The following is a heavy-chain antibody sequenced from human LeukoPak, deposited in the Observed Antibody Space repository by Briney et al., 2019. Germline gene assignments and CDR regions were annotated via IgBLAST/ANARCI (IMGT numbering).Heavy chain of an antibody. CDR1: GFTFSSYW. V-gene: IGHV3-20*04. CDR3: ARERTTIVSGTTIGAY. CDR2: INWKGGSI. J-gene: IGHJ4*02. Sequence: GGSLRLSCAASGFTFSSYWMSWVRQAPGKGLEWGSHINWKGGSIGYADSVRGGFTISRDNAKNSLFLQMNSLTADDTAVYYCARERTTIVSGTTIGAYWGQGTLVTVSS. D-gene: IGHD2/OR15-2a*01.